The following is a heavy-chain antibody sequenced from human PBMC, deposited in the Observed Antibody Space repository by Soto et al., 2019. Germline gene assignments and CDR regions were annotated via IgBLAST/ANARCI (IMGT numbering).Heavy chain of an antibody. CDR3: ARDPESLYYFDY. Sequence: GGSLRLSCAASGFTFSSYGMHWVRQAPGKGLEWVAVIWYDGSNKYYADSVKGRFTISRDNSKNTLYLQMNSLRAEDTAVYYCARDPESLYYFDYWGQGTLVPVSS. CDR2: IWYDGSNK. J-gene: IGHJ4*02. CDR1: GFTFSSYG. V-gene: IGHV3-33*01.